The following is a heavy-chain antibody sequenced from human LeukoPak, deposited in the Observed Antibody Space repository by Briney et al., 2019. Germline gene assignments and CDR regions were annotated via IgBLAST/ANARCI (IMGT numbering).Heavy chain of an antibody. CDR2: ISSSGSTI. CDR3: ARDQSIRYFDWLSEIFDY. CDR1: GFTFSSYS. J-gene: IGHJ4*02. D-gene: IGHD3-9*01. Sequence: GGSLRLSCAASGFTFSSYSMNWVRQAPGKGLEWVSYISSSGSTIYYADSVKGRFTISRDNAKNSLYLQMNSLRAEDTAVYYCARDQSIRYFDWLSEIFDYWGQGTLVTVSS. V-gene: IGHV3-48*01.